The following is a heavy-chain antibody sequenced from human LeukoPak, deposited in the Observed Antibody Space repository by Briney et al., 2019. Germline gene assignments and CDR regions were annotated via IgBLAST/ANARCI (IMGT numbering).Heavy chain of an antibody. CDR3: ARDIAGHSGGGDIDY. CDR2: ISSIISTI. Sequence: GGSLRLCCAASGFTFSSYSMNWVRQAPGKGLERVSYISSIISTIDYETSEKGRFTISRDNAKNSLYLKMNSLRDEDTAVDYGARDIAGHSGGGDIDYWGQGTLVTVSS. J-gene: IGHJ4*02. CDR1: GFTFSSYS. D-gene: IGHD6-25*01. V-gene: IGHV3-48*02.